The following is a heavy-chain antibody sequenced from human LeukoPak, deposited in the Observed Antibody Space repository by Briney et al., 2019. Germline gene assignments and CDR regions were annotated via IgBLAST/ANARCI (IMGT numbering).Heavy chain of an antibody. CDR2: IIPIFGTA. CDR1: GGTFSSYA. J-gene: IGHJ5*02. V-gene: IGHV1-69*13. D-gene: IGHD3-9*01. CDR3: ARELHSPYYVILTRLNWFDP. Sequence: GASVKVSCKASGGTFSSYAISWVRQAPGQGLEWMGGIIPIFGTANYAQKFQGRVTITADESTSTAYMELSSLRSEDTAVYYCARELHSPYYVILTRLNWFDPWGQGTLVTVSS.